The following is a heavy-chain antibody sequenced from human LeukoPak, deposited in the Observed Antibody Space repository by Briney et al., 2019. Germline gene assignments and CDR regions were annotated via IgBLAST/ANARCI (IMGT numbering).Heavy chain of an antibody. D-gene: IGHD6-13*01. Sequence: ASVKVSCKASGGTFSSYAISWVRQAPGQGLEWMGGIIPIFGTANYAQKFQGRVTITADESTSTAYMELSSLRSEDTDVYYCASALPFGGGIAAAGTGDFDYWGQGTLVTVSS. CDR2: IIPIFGTA. CDR1: GGTFSSYA. J-gene: IGHJ4*02. CDR3: ASALPFGGGIAAAGTGDFDY. V-gene: IGHV1-69*01.